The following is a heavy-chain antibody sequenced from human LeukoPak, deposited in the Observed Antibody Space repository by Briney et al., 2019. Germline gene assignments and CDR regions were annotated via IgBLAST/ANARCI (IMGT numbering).Heavy chain of an antibody. CDR3: AKGAGGYYGPFDS. J-gene: IGHJ4*02. CDR2: INWNSNSV. CDR1: GFTFSKDD. Sequence: GGSLRLSCAASGFTFSKDDFHWVRQAPGKGLEYVSGINWNSNSVDSADSVKGRFTTSRDNAKNCLYLQMNSLRAEDTAIYYCAKGAGGYYGPFDSWGQGTLVIVSS. V-gene: IGHV3-9*01. D-gene: IGHD3-22*01.